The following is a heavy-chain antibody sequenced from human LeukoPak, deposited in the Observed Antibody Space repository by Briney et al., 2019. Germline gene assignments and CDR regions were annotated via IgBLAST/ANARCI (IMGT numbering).Heavy chain of an antibody. CDR2: NNHIGST. CDR1: GGYISSYY. V-gene: IGHV4-59*01. J-gene: IGHJ4*02. D-gene: IGHD5-12*01. CDR3: ARVGPSAYDNYFDY. Sequence: SIAGTVSGGYISSYYWSWIRQIPEKGLEWIGYNNHIGSTNYNPSVKSRVTISVDTSKNQFSLNIRSVTAADTAVYYCARVGPSAYDNYFDYWGQGILVTVSS.